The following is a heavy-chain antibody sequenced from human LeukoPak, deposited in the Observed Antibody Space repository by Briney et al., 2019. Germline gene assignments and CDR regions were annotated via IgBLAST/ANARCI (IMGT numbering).Heavy chain of an antibody. CDR3: ARDTPLPTLYYYGMDV. CDR2: INTNTGNP. J-gene: IGHJ6*02. Sequence: ASVKVSCKASGYTFTSYAMNWVRQAPGQGLEWMGWINTNTGNPTYAQGFTGRFVFSLDTSVSTAYLQISSLKAEDTAVYYCARDTPLPTLYYYGMDVWGQGTTVTVSS. V-gene: IGHV7-4-1*02. CDR1: GYTFTSYA.